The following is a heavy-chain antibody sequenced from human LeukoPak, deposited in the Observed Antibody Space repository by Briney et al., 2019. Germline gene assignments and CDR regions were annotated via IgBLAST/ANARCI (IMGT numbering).Heavy chain of an antibody. Sequence: GGSLRLSCAASGFTFSSYAMSWVRQAPGKGLEWVSAISGSGGSTYYADSVKGRFTISRDNAKNTLNLQMNGLRAEDTAVYYCARDLGQYYDTSDNWFDPWGQGTLVTVSS. CDR2: ISGSGGST. D-gene: IGHD3-22*01. CDR1: GFTFSSYA. V-gene: IGHV3-23*01. CDR3: ARDLGQYYDTSDNWFDP. J-gene: IGHJ5*02.